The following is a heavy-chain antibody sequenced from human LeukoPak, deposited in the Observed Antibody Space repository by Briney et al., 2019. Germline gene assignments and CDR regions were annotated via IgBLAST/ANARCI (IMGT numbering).Heavy chain of an antibody. J-gene: IGHJ4*02. V-gene: IGHV1-69*04. Sequence: ASVKVSCKASGGTFSSYAISWVRQAPEQGLEWMGRIIPILGIANYAQKFQGRVTITADKSTSTAYMELSSLRSEDTAVYYCARGRDSSGYSYWGQGTLVTVSS. CDR2: IIPILGIA. CDR1: GGTFSSYA. CDR3: ARGRDSSGYSY. D-gene: IGHD3-22*01.